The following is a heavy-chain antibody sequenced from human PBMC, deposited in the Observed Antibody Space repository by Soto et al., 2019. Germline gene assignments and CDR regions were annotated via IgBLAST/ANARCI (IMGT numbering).Heavy chain of an antibody. V-gene: IGHV1-18*01. CDR3: AREGYDYVLGSYRPTTNYY. CDR2: ISAYNGNT. J-gene: IGHJ4*02. D-gene: IGHD3-16*02. Sequence: GASVKVSCKASGYTFTSYGISWVQQAPGQGLEWMGWISAYNGNTNYAQKLQGRVTMTTDTSTSTAYMELRSLRSDDTAVYYCAREGYDYVLGSYRPTTNYYWGQGTLVTVSS. CDR1: GYTFTSYG.